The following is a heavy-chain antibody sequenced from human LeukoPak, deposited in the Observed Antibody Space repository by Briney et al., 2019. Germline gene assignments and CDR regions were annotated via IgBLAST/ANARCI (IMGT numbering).Heavy chain of an antibody. V-gene: IGHV3-7*01. CDR1: GFTFTSYW. D-gene: IGHD6-13*01. CDR3: KSGGAAPGSFDY. CDR2: IKYDGSEQ. J-gene: IGHJ4*02. Sequence: PGGSLRLSCAASGFTFTSYWMSWMRQAPGKGLQWVANIKYDGSEQYYVDSVKGRFTISRDNAKNSLYLQMNSLGVEDTAMYYCKSGGAAPGSFDYWGQGALVTVSS.